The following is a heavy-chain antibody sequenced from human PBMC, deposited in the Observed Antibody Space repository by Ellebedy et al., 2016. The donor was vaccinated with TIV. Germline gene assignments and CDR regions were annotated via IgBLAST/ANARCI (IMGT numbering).Heavy chain of an antibody. CDR2: ISKSDTT. V-gene: IGHV3-48*01. D-gene: IGHD3-22*01. CDR3: ARDAMIWIFDS. Sequence: GESPKISCAASGFTFNSYSMNWVRQAPGKGLEWISYISKSDTTYYADSVRGRFTISRDNAKRSLYLQMNSLRLEDTAVYYCARDAMIWIFDSWGQGTLVTVSS. CDR1: GFTFNSYS. J-gene: IGHJ4*02.